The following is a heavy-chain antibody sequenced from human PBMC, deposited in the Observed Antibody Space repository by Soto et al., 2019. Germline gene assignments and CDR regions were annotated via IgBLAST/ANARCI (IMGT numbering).Heavy chain of an antibody. V-gene: IGHV3-23*01. CDR3: ATSLRITIFWPDAFDI. D-gene: IGHD3-9*01. J-gene: IGHJ3*02. CDR1: GFTFSSYA. Sequence: PGGSLRLSCAASGFTFSSYAMSWVRQAPGKGLEWVSAISGSGGSTYYADSVKGRFTISRDNSKNTLYLQMNSLRAEDTAVYYCATSLRITIFWPDAFDIWGQGTMVTVSS. CDR2: ISGSGGST.